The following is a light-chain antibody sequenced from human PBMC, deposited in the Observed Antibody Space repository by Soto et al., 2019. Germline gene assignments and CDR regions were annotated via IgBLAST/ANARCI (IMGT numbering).Light chain of an antibody. J-gene: IGLJ1*01. CDR3: CSYVRSSTFYV. Sequence: QSVLTQPASVSGSPGQSITISCTGTSSDVGNYKLVSWYQQHPGKATKLMIYEGSKRPSGVSNRFSGSKSGNTASLTIAGLQAEDEADYYCCSYVRSSTFYVFGTGTKVTVL. CDR1: SSDVGNYKL. V-gene: IGLV2-23*01. CDR2: EGS.